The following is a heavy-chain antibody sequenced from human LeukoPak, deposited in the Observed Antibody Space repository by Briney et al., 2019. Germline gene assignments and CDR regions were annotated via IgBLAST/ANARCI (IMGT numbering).Heavy chain of an antibody. CDR2: INPSGGST. D-gene: IGHD6-19*01. Sequence: ASVKVSCKASGYTFTGYYMHWVRQAPGQGLEWMGIINPSGGSTSYAQKFQGRVTMTRDASTSTVYMELSSLRSEDTAVYYCASGDLGWLSVSYWGQGTLVTVSS. V-gene: IGHV1-46*01. CDR1: GYTFTGYY. CDR3: ASGDLGWLSVSY. J-gene: IGHJ4*02.